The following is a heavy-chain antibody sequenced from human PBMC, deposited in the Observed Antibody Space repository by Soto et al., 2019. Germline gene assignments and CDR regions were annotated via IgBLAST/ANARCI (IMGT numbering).Heavy chain of an antibody. CDR1: GYTFTSYA. J-gene: IGHJ4*02. CDR3: ARESGHCGSGSSFDY. D-gene: IGHD3-10*01. Sequence: ASVKVSCKASGYTFTSYAMHWVRQAPGQRLEWMGWINAGNGNTKYSQKFQGRVTITRDTSASTAYMELSSLRSEDTAVYCCARESGHCGSGSSFDYWGQGTLVTVSS. CDR2: INAGNGNT. V-gene: IGHV1-3*01.